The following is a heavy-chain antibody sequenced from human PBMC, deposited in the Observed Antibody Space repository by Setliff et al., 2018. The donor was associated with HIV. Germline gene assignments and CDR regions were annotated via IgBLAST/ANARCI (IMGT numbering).Heavy chain of an antibody. CDR1: GGSISSHS. D-gene: IGHD4-17*01. CDR3: AREIYGGNSRPFDY. J-gene: IGHJ4*02. Sequence: LSLTCTVSGGSISSHSWSWIRQPPGKGLEWIGYIYYSGSTNYNPSLKSRVTMSVDTSKNQFSLKLTSVTAADTAVYYCAREIYGGNSRPFDYWGQGTLVTAPQ. V-gene: IGHV4-59*11. CDR2: IYYSGST.